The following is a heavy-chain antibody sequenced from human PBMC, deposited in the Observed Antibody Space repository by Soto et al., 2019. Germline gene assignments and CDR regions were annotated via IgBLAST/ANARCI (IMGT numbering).Heavy chain of an antibody. Sequence: GGSLRLSCAASGFTFSSYGMHWVRQAPGKGLEWVAVISYDGSNKYYADSVKGRFTISRDNSKNTLYLQMNSLRAEDTAVYYCAKEPPAVTIFGVDLRGIWGQGTMVTVSS. CDR2: ISYDGSNK. J-gene: IGHJ3*02. CDR1: GFTFSSYG. CDR3: AKEPPAVTIFGVDLRGI. D-gene: IGHD3-3*01. V-gene: IGHV3-30*18.